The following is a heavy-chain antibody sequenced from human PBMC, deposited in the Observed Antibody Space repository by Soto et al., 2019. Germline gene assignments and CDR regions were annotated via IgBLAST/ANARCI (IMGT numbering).Heavy chain of an antibody. CDR3: ARDFQGIAVAGSQDDAFDI. CDR2: IYYSGST. D-gene: IGHD6-19*01. V-gene: IGHV4-59*01. J-gene: IGHJ3*02. Sequence: EWIGYIYYSGSTNYTPSLKSRVTISVDTSKNQFSLKLSSVTAADTAVYFCARDFQGIAVAGSQDDAFDIWGQGTMVTVSS.